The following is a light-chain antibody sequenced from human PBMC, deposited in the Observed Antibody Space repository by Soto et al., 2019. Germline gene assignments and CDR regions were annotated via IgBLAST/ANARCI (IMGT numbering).Light chain of an antibody. CDR1: QSVSSS. Sequence: EIVLTQSPATLSLSPGERATLSCRASQSVSSSLAWYQQKPGQAPRLLIYDASNRATGIPARFSRSGSGTDFTLTISSLEPEDFAVYYCQQRSNWPRTFGQGTKLEI. V-gene: IGKV3-11*01. CDR3: QQRSNWPRT. J-gene: IGKJ2*01. CDR2: DAS.